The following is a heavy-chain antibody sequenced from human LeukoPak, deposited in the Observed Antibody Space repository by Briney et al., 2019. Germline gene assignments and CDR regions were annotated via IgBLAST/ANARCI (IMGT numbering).Heavy chain of an antibody. V-gene: IGHV1-18*01. D-gene: IGHD6-6*01. CDR3: ARDSSSSDAFDI. J-gene: IGHJ3*02. CDR2: ISAYNGNT. Sequence: ASVTVSCKASGYTFTSYDINWVRQAPGQGLEWMGWISAYNGNTNYAQKLQGRVTMTTDTSTSTAYMELRSLRSDDTAVYYCARDSSSSDAFDIWGQGTMVTVSS. CDR1: GYTFTSYD.